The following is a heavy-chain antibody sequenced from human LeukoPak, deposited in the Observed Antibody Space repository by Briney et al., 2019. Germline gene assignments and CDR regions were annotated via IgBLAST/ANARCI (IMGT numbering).Heavy chain of an antibody. J-gene: IGHJ4*02. D-gene: IGHD3-16*01. CDR3: ANGGHDYADY. CDR2: ISSSSSYI. Sequence: GGSLGLSCVVSGFTFSSYSMNWVRQAPGKGLEWVSSISSSSSYIYYADSVKGRFTISRDNAKNSLYLQMNSLRAEDTAVYYCANGGHDYADYWGQGTLVTVSS. V-gene: IGHV3-21*01. CDR1: GFTFSSYS.